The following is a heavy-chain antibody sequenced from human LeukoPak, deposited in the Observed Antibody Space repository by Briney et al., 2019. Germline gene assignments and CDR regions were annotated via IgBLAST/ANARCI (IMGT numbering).Heavy chain of an antibody. CDR3: ARQGGGDFVDS. CDR2: TSSGGSA. Sequence: SETLSLTCFVSNGSITSTSYWAWIRQSPGKGLEWIGTTSSGGSAYYKTSLKSRVTISVDTSKTQLFLRLTSVTAADTAVYYCARQGGGDFVDSWGQGTLVSVS. J-gene: IGHJ4*02. V-gene: IGHV4-39*01. D-gene: IGHD4-17*01. CDR1: NGSITSTSY.